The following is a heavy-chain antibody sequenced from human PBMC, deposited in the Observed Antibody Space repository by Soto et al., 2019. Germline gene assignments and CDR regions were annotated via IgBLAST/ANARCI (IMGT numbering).Heavy chain of an antibody. Sequence: WIRQPPGKGLEWIGEINHSGSTNYNPSLKSRVTISVDTSKNQFSLKLSSVTAADTAVYYCARVARYCSSTSCYNYYYYGMDVWGQGTTVT. V-gene: IGHV4-34*01. D-gene: IGHD2-2*01. CDR3: ARVARYCSSTSCYNYYYYGMDV. J-gene: IGHJ6*02. CDR2: INHSGST.